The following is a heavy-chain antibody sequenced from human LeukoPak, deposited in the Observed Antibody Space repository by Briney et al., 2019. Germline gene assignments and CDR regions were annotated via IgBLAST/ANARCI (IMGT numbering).Heavy chain of an antibody. J-gene: IGHJ4*02. CDR2: INPNSGGT. D-gene: IGHD5-24*01. CDR3: ARIGYNHYFDY. CDR1: GYTFTDYY. Sequence: ASVKVSCKATGYTFTDYYLHWVRQAPGQGLEWMGWINPNSGGTNYAQTFQGRVTMTRDTSITTAYLELSRLRSDDTAVYYCARIGYNHYFDYWGQGTLVTVSS. V-gene: IGHV1-2*02.